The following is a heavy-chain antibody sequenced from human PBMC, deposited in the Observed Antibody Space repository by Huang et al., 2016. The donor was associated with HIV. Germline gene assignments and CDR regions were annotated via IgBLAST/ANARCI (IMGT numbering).Heavy chain of an antibody. CDR3: ARGQQGSRTSGWDEQSRFYYYMDV. D-gene: IGHD6-19*01. J-gene: IGHJ6*03. Sequence: QVHLQQWGAGLLKPSETLSLTCGVFGGSLSGSYWSWIRQTPGKGLEWVVEINQRRNSNINPYFETRCTRSVDTAKNHFSRRLSSVTAADTAVYYCARGQQGSRTSGWDEQSRFYYYMDVWGDGTTVIVSS. CDR1: GGSLSGSY. CDR2: INQRRNS. V-gene: IGHV4-34*04.